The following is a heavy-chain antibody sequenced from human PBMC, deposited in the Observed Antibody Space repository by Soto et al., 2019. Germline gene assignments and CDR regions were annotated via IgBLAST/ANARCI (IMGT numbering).Heavy chain of an antibody. V-gene: IGHV3-53*01. CDR2: IYGSGRT. Sequence: GGSLRLSCAASGFTVSGHSMTWVRQSPGQGLEWVSIIYGSGRTYYTDSLKGRFTISRDTSKNTLYLQMNSLRAEDTAIYYCARMGEIVATIGALECWGQGTLVTVSS. D-gene: IGHD5-12*01. CDR3: ARMGEIVATIGALEC. CDR1: GFTVSGHS. J-gene: IGHJ4*02.